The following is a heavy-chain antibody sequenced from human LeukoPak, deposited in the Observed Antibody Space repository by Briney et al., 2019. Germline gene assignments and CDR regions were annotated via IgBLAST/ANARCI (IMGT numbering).Heavy chain of an antibody. CDR2: ISGSTGRT. V-gene: IGHV3-23*01. D-gene: IGHD3-16*02. CDR1: GFTFSTYA. CDR3: AKDRSTPHYVWGSYRLTPFDY. Sequence: GGSLRLSCAASGFTFSTYAMSWVRQAPGKGLEWVSAISGSTGRTYYADSVKGRFTISRDNSKNTLYLQMNSLRAEDTAVYYCAKDRSTPHYVWGSYRLTPFDYWGQGTLVTVSS. J-gene: IGHJ4*02.